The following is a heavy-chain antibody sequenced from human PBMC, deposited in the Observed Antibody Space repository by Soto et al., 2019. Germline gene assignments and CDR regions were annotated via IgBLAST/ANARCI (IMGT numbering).Heavy chain of an antibody. CDR1: GDTFTSYY. J-gene: IGHJ4*02. D-gene: IGHD3-3*01. CDR3: AREPAVGFLDS. CDR2: ISAYNGNT. V-gene: IGHV1-18*04. Sequence: ASVKVSCKESGDTFTSYYIHWVRQAPGQGLEWMGWISAYNGNTNYAQKLQGRVTMTTDTSTSTAYMELRSLRSDDTAVYYCAREPAVGFLDSWGRAPLVP.